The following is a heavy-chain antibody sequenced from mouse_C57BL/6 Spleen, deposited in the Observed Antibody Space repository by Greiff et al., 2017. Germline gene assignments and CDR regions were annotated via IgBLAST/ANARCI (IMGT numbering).Heavy chain of an antibody. Sequence: EVQGVESGPELVKPGASVKIPCKASGYTFTDYNMDWVKQSHGKSLEWIGDINPNNGGTIYNQKFKGKATLTVDKSSSTAYMELRSLTSEDTAVYYCARGPLGLSAMDYWGQGTSVTVSS. CDR3: ARGPLGLSAMDY. CDR2: INPNNGGT. J-gene: IGHJ4*01. V-gene: IGHV1-18*01. D-gene: IGHD4-1*01. CDR1: GYTFTDYN.